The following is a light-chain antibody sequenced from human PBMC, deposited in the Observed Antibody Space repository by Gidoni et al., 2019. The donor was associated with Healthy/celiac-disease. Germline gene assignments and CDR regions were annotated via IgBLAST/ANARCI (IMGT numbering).Light chain of an antibody. CDR3: SSYTGSSSVV. CDR2: EVT. J-gene: IGLJ3*02. CDR1: SSDVGRYNR. V-gene: IGLV2-18*02. Sequence: QSALTQPPSVSGSPGQSVTISCTGTSSDVGRYNRVSWYQQPPGTAPKVVIYEVTNRPSGVPDRFSGSKSGNTASLTISGLQAEDEADYYCSSYTGSSSVVFGGGTKLTVL.